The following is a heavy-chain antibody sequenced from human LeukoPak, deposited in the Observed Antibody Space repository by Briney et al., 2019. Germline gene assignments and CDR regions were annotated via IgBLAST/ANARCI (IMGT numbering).Heavy chain of an antibody. CDR2: ISSSSTI. V-gene: IGHV3-48*01. CDR3: ARVLHKRNYDSSDYYGY. D-gene: IGHD3-22*01. Sequence: GGSLRLSCAASGFTFSSYAMSWVRQAPGKGLEWVSYISSSSTIYYADSVKGRFTISRDNAKNSLYLQMNSLRAEDTAVYYCARVLHKRNYDSSDYYGYWGQGILVTVSS. CDR1: GFTFSSYA. J-gene: IGHJ4*02.